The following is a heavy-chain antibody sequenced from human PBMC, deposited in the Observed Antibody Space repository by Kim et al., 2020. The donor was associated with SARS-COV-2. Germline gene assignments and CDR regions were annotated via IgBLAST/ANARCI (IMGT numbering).Heavy chain of an antibody. V-gene: IGHV3-9*01. Sequence: ADSVKGRFTISRDNAKNSLYLQMNSLRAEDTALYYCAKASGWDDYDAFDIWGQGTMVTVSS. J-gene: IGHJ3*02. D-gene: IGHD6-19*01. CDR3: AKASGWDDYDAFDI.